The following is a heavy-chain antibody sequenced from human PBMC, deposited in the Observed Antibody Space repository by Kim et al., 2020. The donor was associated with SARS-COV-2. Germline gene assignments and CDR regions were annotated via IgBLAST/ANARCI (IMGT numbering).Heavy chain of an antibody. CDR1: GGSFSGYY. CDR2: INHSGST. Sequence: SETLSLTCAVYGGSFSGYYWSWIRQPPGKGLEWIGEINHSGSTNYNPSLKSRVTISVDTSKNQFSLKLSSVTAADTAVYYCARYRVQLWSPSAFDIWGQGTMVTVSS. D-gene: IGHD5-18*01. V-gene: IGHV4-34*01. CDR3: ARYRVQLWSPSAFDI. J-gene: IGHJ3*02.